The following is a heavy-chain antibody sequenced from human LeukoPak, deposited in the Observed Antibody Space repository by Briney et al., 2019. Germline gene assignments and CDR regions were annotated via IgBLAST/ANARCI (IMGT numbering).Heavy chain of an antibody. D-gene: IGHD3-10*01. CDR1: GFTFSSYE. CDR3: ARDTPRYYGSGSYYNWPEFDY. Sequence: GGSLRLSCAASGFTFSSYEMNWVRQAPGKGLEWVSYISSSGNTIYYADSVKGRFTISRDNAKNSLYLQMNSLRAEDTAVYYCARDTPRYYGSGSYYNWPEFDYWGQGTLVTVSS. CDR2: ISSSGNTI. V-gene: IGHV3-48*03. J-gene: IGHJ4*02.